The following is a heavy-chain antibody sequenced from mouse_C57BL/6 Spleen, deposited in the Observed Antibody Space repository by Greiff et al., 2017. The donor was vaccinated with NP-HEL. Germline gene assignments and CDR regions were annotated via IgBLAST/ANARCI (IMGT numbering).Heavy chain of an antibody. CDR1: GYTFTSYW. J-gene: IGHJ2*01. CDR3: ARERTGTTYFDY. CDR2: IDPSDSYT. V-gene: IGHV1-69*01. Sequence: VQLQQPGAELVMPGASVKLSCKASGYTFTSYWMHWVKQRPGQGLEWIGEIDPSDSYTNYNQKFKGKSTLTVEKSSSTAYMQLSSLTSEDSAVYYCARERTGTTYFDYWGQGTTLTVSS. D-gene: IGHD4-1*01.